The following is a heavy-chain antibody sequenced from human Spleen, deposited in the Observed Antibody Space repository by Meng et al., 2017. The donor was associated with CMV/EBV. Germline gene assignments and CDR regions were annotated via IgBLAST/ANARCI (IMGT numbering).Heavy chain of an antibody. D-gene: IGHD3-3*01. Sequence: GESLKISCAASGFTFSSYAMSWVRQAPGKGLEWVSLIYSGDSSTYYADSVQGRFTISRDNSKNTLYLQMHSLRVEDTAVYYCAKGSLLGGVVSHSLDNWGQGTLVTVSS. J-gene: IGHJ4*02. CDR1: GFTFSSYA. CDR2: IYSGDSST. V-gene: IGHV3-23*03. CDR3: AKGSLLGGVVSHSLDN.